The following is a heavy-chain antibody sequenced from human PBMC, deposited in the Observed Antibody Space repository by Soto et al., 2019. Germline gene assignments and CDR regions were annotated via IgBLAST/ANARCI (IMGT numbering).Heavy chain of an antibody. Sequence: QVQLVQSGAEVKKPGSSVKVSCKASGGTFSSYAISWVRQAPGQGLEWMGGIIPIFGTANYAQKFQGRVTVPADEYTSTAYMELSSLRSEDAAVYYCARTVVRGGITPDVWGQGPTVTVSS. CDR1: GGTFSSYA. CDR2: IIPIFGTA. J-gene: IGHJ6*02. V-gene: IGHV1-69*12. D-gene: IGHD3-10*01. CDR3: ARTVVRGGITPDV.